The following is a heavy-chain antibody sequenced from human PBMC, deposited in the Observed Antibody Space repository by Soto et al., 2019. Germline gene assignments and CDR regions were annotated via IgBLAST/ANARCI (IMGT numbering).Heavy chain of an antibody. V-gene: IGHV1-2*02. CDR1: GYTFTGHY. CDR2: IGPGSGAT. J-gene: IGHJ4*02. D-gene: IGHD1-26*01. CDR3: GRGRSGQIVVFY. Sequence: ASVKVSCKASGYTFTGHYIHWVRQAPEQGPEWMGEIGPGSGATRYAQRFQGRVTMTRDMSITTVYMELNNLSPDDTAVYYCGRGRSGQIVVFYWGQGTPVTVSS.